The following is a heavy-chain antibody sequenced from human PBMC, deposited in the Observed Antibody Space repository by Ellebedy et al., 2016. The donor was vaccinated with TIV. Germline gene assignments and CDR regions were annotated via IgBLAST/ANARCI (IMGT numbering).Heavy chain of an antibody. V-gene: IGHV3-7*01. D-gene: IGHD2-2*01. Sequence: GESLKISCAASEFAFETDWMTWVRQAPGKGLEWVANVNQEGSDKSYVDSVKGRFTIFRDNAKSSLYLQMNRLRAEDTAVYYCARGGATSSRYWRTWGQGALVTVSS. CDR2: VNQEGSDK. J-gene: IGHJ4*02. CDR1: EFAFETDW. CDR3: ARGGATSSRYWRT.